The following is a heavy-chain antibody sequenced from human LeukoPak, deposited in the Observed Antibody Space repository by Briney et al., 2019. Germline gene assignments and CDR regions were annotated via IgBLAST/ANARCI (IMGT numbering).Heavy chain of an antibody. CDR2: INWNGGST. D-gene: IGHD6-13*01. CDR1: GFTFDDYG. Sequence: GGSLRLSCAASGFTFDDYGMSWVRQAPGKGLEWVSGINWNGGSTGYADSVKGRFTISRDNAKDSLYVQMNSLRGEDTAVYYCARAPSGYTTNWYVDYWGQGTLVTVSS. J-gene: IGHJ4*02. V-gene: IGHV3-20*04. CDR3: ARAPSGYTTNWYVDY.